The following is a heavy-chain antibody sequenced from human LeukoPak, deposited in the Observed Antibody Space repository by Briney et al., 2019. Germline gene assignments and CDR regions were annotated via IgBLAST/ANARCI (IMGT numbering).Heavy chain of an antibody. CDR3: ARDKGPITIPDYYYGMDV. J-gene: IGHJ6*02. D-gene: IGHD3-9*01. V-gene: IGHV3-74*01. CDR2: INSDGSST. CDR1: GFTFSRYW. Sequence: GGSLRLSCAASGFTFSRYWMHWVRQAPGKGLVWVSRINSDGSSTNYADAVKGRFTVSRDNAKNTLYLQMNSLRAEDTAVYYCARDKGPITIPDYYYGMDVWGQGTTVTVSS.